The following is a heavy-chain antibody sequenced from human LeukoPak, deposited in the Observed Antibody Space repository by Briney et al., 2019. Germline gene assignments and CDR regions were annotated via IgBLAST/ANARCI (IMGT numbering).Heavy chain of an antibody. CDR1: GFTFSSYG. V-gene: IGHV3-30*04. CDR2: ILYGGSNK. Sequence: GSLRLSCAAPGFTFSSYGNSLVRQAPGKVLEWVALILYGGSNKYYADSRKGRFTISRDNSKNTLYLQMNSLRAEDTSVYYSAKEGYSRGYYYYYYMDIWGKGTTVTVSS. D-gene: IGHD6-13*01. J-gene: IGHJ6*03. CDR3: AKEGYSRGYYYYYYMDI.